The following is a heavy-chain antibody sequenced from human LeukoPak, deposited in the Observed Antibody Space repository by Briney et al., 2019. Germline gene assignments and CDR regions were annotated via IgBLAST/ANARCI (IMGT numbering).Heavy chain of an antibody. V-gene: IGHV3-21*04. D-gene: IGHD3-10*01. CDR2: ISSSSSYI. CDR1: GFTFSSYA. CDR3: ARSGRSGRHTFDF. Sequence: PGGSLRLSCAASGFTFSSYAMSWVRQAPGKGLEWVSSISSSSSYIYYADSVKGRFTISRDNSKNTLYLQMNSLRAEDTAVYYCARSGRSGRHTFDFWGQGTLVTVPS. J-gene: IGHJ4*02.